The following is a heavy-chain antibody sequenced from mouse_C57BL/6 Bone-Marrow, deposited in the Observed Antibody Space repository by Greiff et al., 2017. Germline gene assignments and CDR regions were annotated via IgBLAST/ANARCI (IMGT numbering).Heavy chain of an antibody. D-gene: IGHD2-2*01. V-gene: IGHV1-55*01. CDR1: GYTFTSYW. J-gene: IGHJ2*01. CDR3: AEVYYGYYYFDY. CDR2: IYPGSGST. Sequence: QVQLQQPGAELVKPGASVKMSCKASGYTFTSYWITWVKQRPGQGLEWIGDIYPGSGSTNYNEKFKSKATRTVDTSSSTAYMQLSSLTSEDSAVYYCAEVYYGYYYFDYWGQGTTLTVSS.